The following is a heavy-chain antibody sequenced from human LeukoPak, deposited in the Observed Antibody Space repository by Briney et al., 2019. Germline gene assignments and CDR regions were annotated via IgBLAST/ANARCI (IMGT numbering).Heavy chain of an antibody. D-gene: IGHD1-1*01. J-gene: IGHJ4*02. CDR3: TREEGGTTVDY. V-gene: IGHV4-59*12. Sequence: PSETLSLTCTVSGGSISSYYWSWIRQPPGKGLEWIGYIHYSGSTTYNPSLQSRVSISVDTSKNQFSLKVNSVTAADTAAYYCTREEGGTTVDYWGQGTLVTVSS. CDR1: GGSISSYY. CDR2: IHYSGST.